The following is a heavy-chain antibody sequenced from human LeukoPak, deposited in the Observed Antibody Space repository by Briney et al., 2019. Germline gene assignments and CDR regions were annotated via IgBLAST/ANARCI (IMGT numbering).Heavy chain of an antibody. V-gene: IGHV4-59*08. Sequence: TSETLSLTCTVSGGSISSSYWSWIRQPPRKGLEWVGYIFYSGSTNYNPSLKRRATISVDTSKNQFSLKLSSVTAADTAVYYCARQGPLTTAVTTRTNPFDYWGQGTLVTVSS. D-gene: IGHD4-11*01. CDR3: ARQGPLTTAVTTRTNPFDY. J-gene: IGHJ4*02. CDR2: IFYSGST. CDR1: GGSISSSY.